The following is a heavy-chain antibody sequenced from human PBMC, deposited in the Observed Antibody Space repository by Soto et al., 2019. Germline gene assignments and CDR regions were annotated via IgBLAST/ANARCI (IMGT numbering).Heavy chain of an antibody. CDR2: INPHGGST. CDR1: GDTFTSYY. D-gene: IGHD3-3*01. CDR3: ARSSGGNFGIIIEGPNCFDP. Sequence: ASVKVSCKAPGDTFTSYYLNWVRQAPGQGLEWMGVINPHGGSTKYAQKFQGRVTMTRDTSRSTVYMELRSLRSDDTAIYYCARSSGGNFGIIIEGPNCFDPRCQGTLVTVSS. V-gene: IGHV1-46*01. J-gene: IGHJ5*02.